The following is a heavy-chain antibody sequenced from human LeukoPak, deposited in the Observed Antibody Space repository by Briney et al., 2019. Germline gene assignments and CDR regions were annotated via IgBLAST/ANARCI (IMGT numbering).Heavy chain of an antibody. D-gene: IGHD3-3*01. CDR2: IYYSGST. CDR3: ARSYDFWSGYYPYYYYGMDV. CDR1: GGSISSYY. Sequence: SETLSLTCTVSGGSISSYYWSWIRQAPGKGLEWIGYIYYSGSTNYNPSLKSRVTISIDTSKNQFSLKLSSVTAADTAVYYCARSYDFWSGYYPYYYYGMDVWGQGTTVTVSS. J-gene: IGHJ6*02. V-gene: IGHV4-59*01.